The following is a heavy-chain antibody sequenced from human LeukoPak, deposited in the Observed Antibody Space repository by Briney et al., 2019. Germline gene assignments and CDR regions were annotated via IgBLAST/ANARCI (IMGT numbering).Heavy chain of an antibody. CDR2: ISAYNGNT. V-gene: IGHV1-18*01. J-gene: IGHJ4*02. Sequence: GASVKVSCKASGYTFPSYGISWVRQAPGQGLEWMGWISAYNGNTNYAQKLQGRVTMTTDTSTSTAYMELRGLRSDDTAVYYCARCVSSSSWDGRRYFDYWGQGTLVTVSS. CDR1: GYTFPSYG. D-gene: IGHD6-13*01. CDR3: ARCVSSSSWDGRRYFDY.